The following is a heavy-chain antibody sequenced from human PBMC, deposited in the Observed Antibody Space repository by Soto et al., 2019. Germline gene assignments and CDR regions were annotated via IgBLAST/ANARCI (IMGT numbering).Heavy chain of an antibody. D-gene: IGHD2-21*02. V-gene: IGHV3-33*01. J-gene: IGHJ6*02. Sequence: ESGGGVVQPGRSLRLSCAASGFTFSSYGMHWVRQAPGKGLEWVAVIWYDGSNKYYADSVKGRFTISRDNSKNTLYLQMNSLRAEDTAVYYCAGAYCGGDCYLYYYYYGMDVWGQGTTVTVSS. CDR3: AGAYCGGDCYLYYYYYGMDV. CDR1: GFTFSSYG. CDR2: IWYDGSNK.